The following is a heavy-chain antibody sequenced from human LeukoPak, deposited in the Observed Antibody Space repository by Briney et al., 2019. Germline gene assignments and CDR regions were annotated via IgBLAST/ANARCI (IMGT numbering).Heavy chain of an antibody. V-gene: IGHV1-46*01. J-gene: IGHJ5*02. CDR2: INPSDGST. CDR1: GYAFAAYY. CDR3: ATDRPHNFFDP. Sequence: ASVNVSCKASGYAFAAYYIHWVRQAPGRGLEWVGLINPSDGSTRYAQKFQGRVTMTRDASTSTIYIDLNNLGSDDTAIYYCATDRPHNFFDPWGQGSLVTVSS.